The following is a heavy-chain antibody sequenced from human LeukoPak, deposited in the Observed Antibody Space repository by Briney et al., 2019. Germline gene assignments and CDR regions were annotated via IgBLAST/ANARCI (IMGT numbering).Heavy chain of an antibody. CDR1: GYTFTGYY. V-gene: IGHV1-2*02. CDR3: VSGLGVVTATDYYGMDV. Sequence: ASVKVSCKASGYTFTGYYMHWVRQAPGQGLEWMGWINPNSGGTNYAQKLQGRVTMTRDTSISTAYMELSRLRSDDTAVYCCVSGLGVVTATDYYGMDVWGQGTTVTVSS. J-gene: IGHJ6*02. D-gene: IGHD3-3*01. CDR2: INPNSGGT.